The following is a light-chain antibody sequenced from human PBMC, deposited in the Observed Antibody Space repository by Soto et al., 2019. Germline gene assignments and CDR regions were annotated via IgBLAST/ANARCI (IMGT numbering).Light chain of an antibody. J-gene: IGKJ3*01. Sequence: DIQMTQSPSSLSASVGDRVTITCRSSQSIRSYLNWYQQKPGKAPSLLIYAASSLQSGVPSRFSGSGSGTDFTLTISSLQPEDFATYYCQQSYSIPFTFGPGTKVDLK. V-gene: IGKV1-39*01. CDR1: QSIRSY. CDR3: QQSYSIPFT. CDR2: AAS.